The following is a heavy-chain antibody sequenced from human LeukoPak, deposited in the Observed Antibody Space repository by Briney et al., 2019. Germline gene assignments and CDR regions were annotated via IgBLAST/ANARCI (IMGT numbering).Heavy chain of an antibody. D-gene: IGHD5-12*01. V-gene: IGHV3-30*02. CDR3: AKDGYDDSFDY. CDR1: GFTFSSYG. Sequence: GGSLRLSCAASGFTFSSYGMHWVRQTPGKGLQWVALIRYDGSKKYYGDSVKGRFTVSRDNSKNTLYLQMNSLTGEDTAVYYCAKDGYDDSFDYWGQGTLVTVSS. J-gene: IGHJ4*02. CDR2: IRYDGSKK.